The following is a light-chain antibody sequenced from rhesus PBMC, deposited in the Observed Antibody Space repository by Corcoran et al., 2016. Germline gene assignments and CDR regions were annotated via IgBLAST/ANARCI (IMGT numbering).Light chain of an antibody. CDR2: AAS. CDR3: LQDYTTPFT. J-gene: IGKJ3*01. V-gene: IGKV1-94*01. CDR1: QGINKE. Sequence: DIQMTQSPSSLSASVGDRVIVTCRASQGINKELSWDQQKPGKAPTPLIYAASSLQTGVSSRFSGSGSGKDYTLTISSLQPGDVATYYCLQDYTTPFTFGPGTKLDIK.